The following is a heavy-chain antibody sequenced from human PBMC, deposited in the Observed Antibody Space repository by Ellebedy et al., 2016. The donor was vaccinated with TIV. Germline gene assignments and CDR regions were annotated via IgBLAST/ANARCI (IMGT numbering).Heavy chain of an antibody. CDR2: INTDGSST. J-gene: IGHJ4*02. CDR1: GFTLSGYW. CDR3: ARESVRYFDWDY. V-gene: IGHV3-74*01. D-gene: IGHD3-9*01. Sequence: PGGSLRLSCVGSGFTLSGYWMHWVRQVPGKGLMWLARINTDGSSTSYADSVESRFTISRDNAKKKLYLEMSGLRSDDTAGYYCARESVRYFDWDYWGQGTLVTV.